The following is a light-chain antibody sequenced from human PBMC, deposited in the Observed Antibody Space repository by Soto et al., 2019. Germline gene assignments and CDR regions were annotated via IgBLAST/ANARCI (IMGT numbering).Light chain of an antibody. CDR3: QQYNNWPLT. Sequence: IVMAQSPAALSVSPGERGTLSCRASQSVSSNLAWYQQKPGQAPRLLIYGASTRATGIPARFSGSGSGTEFTLTISSLQSEDFAVYYCQQYNNWPLTFGGGTKVDI. J-gene: IGKJ4*01. V-gene: IGKV3-15*01. CDR2: GAS. CDR1: QSVSSN.